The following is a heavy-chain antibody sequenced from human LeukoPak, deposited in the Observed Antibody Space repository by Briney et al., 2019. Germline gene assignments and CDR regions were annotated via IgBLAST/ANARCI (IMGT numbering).Heavy chain of an antibody. CDR1: GYTFTSYD. CDR3: ARVSNWDAFDI. Sequence: GASVNVSCKASGYTFTSYDINWVRQATGQGLEWMGWMNPNSGNTGYAQKFQGRVTITRNTSISTAYMELSSLRSEDTAVYYCARVSNWDAFDIWGQGTMVTVSS. CDR2: MNPNSGNT. J-gene: IGHJ3*02. V-gene: IGHV1-8*03. D-gene: IGHD7-27*01.